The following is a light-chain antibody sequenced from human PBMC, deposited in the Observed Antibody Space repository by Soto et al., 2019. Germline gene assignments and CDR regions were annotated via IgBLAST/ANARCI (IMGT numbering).Light chain of an antibody. CDR3: CSYAGSRV. CDR2: EGS. CDR1: SSDVGSYNL. V-gene: IGLV2-23*01. J-gene: IGLJ3*02. Sequence: QSALTQPASVSGSPGQSITISCTVTSSDVGSYNLVSWYQQHPCKAPKLMIYEGSKRPSGVSNRFSGSKSGNTAALTISGLQAEDEADYYCCSYAGSRVFGGGTKLTVL.